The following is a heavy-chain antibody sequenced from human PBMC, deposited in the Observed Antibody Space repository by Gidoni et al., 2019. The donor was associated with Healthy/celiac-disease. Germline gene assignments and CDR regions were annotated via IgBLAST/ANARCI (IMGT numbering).Heavy chain of an antibody. CDR1: GLTFRSYA. Sequence: EVQLLESGGGLVQPGGSLRLSCAASGLTFRSYAMSWVRQAPGKGLEWVSVISGSGGSTYYADSVKGRFTISRDNSKNTLYLQMNSLRAEDTAVYYCATDYDPQNPPFDYWGQGTLVTVSS. V-gene: IGHV3-23*01. CDR2: ISGSGGST. CDR3: ATDYDPQNPPFDY. J-gene: IGHJ4*02. D-gene: IGHD3-22*01.